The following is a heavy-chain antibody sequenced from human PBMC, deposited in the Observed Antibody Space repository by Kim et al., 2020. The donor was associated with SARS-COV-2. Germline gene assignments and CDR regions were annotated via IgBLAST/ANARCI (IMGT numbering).Heavy chain of an antibody. J-gene: IGHJ3*02. CDR1: GFTFSRYW. CDR3: ARSTRSSDAFDI. V-gene: IGHV3-74*01. CDR2: INSDESST. Sequence: GGSLRLSCAASGFTFSRYWMHWVRQAPGKGLVWVSRINSDESSTNYADSVKGRFTISRDNAKNTLYLQMNSLRAEDTAVYYCARSTRSSDAFDIWGQGTMVTVSS.